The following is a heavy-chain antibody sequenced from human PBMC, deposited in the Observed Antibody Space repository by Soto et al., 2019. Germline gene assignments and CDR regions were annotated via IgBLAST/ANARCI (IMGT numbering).Heavy chain of an antibody. Sequence: PGGSLRLSCAASGFTFSTYSMNWVRQAPGKGLEWVSSISSSSAYIYYADSLKGRFTISRDNAKNSLYLQMNSLRAEDTAVYYCARVYYDSSGYYGAFDVWGLGTMVTVSS. D-gene: IGHD3-22*01. CDR3: ARVYYDSSGYYGAFDV. CDR2: ISSSSAYI. CDR1: GFTFSTYS. J-gene: IGHJ3*01. V-gene: IGHV3-21*01.